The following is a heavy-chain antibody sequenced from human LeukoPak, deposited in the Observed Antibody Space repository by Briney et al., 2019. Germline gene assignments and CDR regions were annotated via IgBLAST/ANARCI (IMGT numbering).Heavy chain of an antibody. CDR1: GGSISSDDYY. D-gene: IGHD3-9*01. V-gene: IGHV4-30-4*08. CDR3: ARQADWYFDY. J-gene: IGHJ4*02. CDR2: IYYGGST. Sequence: PSETLSLTCTVSGGSISSDDYYWSWIRQPPGKGLEWIGYIYYGGSTNNNPSLKSRVTISVDTSKNQFSLKLSSVTAADTAVYYCARQADWYFDYWGQGTLVTVSS.